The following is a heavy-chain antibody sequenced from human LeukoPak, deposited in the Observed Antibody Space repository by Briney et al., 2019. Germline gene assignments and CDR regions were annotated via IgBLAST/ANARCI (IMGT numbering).Heavy chain of an antibody. CDR2: ISSSSSYI. D-gene: IGHD6-13*01. Sequence: YRGGSLRLSCAASGFTFSSYSMNWVRQAPGKRLEWVSSISSSSSYIYYADSVKGRFTISRDNAKNSLYLQMNSLRAEDTAVYYCARDSGYSSSTWFDPWGQGTLVTVSS. J-gene: IGHJ5*02. CDR3: ARDSGYSSSTWFDP. V-gene: IGHV3-21*01. CDR1: GFTFSSYS.